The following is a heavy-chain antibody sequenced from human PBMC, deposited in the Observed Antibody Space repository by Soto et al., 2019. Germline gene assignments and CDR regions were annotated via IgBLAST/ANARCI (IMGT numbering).Heavy chain of an antibody. CDR1: GGTFSSYA. V-gene: IGHV1-69*13. CDR3: ARRARPDFYYMDV. CDR2: IIPIFGTA. Sequence: VKVSCKASGGTFSSYAISWVRQAPGQGLEWMGGIIPIFGTANYAQKFQGRVTITADESTSTAYMELSSLRSEDMAVYYCARRARPDFYYMDVWGKGTTGTVSS. D-gene: IGHD6-6*01. J-gene: IGHJ6*03.